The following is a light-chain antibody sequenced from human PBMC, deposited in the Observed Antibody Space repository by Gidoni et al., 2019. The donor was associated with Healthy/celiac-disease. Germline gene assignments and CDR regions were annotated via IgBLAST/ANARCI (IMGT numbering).Light chain of an antibody. Sequence: IVLTQSPGPLSLSPGERATLSCRASQSVSDNYSAWYQQKPGQSPRLLVYGASNRATAIPDRFTGSGSGTDFTLTIDRLEPDDLAVYYCQQYADSATTFGPGTKVEIK. CDR3: QQYADSATT. CDR1: QSVSDNY. CDR2: GAS. J-gene: IGKJ3*01. V-gene: IGKV3-20*01.